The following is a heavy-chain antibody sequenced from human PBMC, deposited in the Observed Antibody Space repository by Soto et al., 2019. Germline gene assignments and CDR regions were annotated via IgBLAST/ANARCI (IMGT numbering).Heavy chain of an antibody. CDR3: ARSYDFWSGHMGEFFDY. V-gene: IGHV1-69*01. J-gene: IGHJ4*02. CDR1: GGTFSSYA. D-gene: IGHD3-3*01. Sequence: QVQLVQSGAEVQKPGSSVKVSCKASGGTFSSYAISWVRQAPGQGLEWMGGIIPIFGTANYAQKFQGRVTITADESTSTAYMELSSLRSEDTAVYYCARSYDFWSGHMGEFFDYWGQGTLVTVSS. CDR2: IIPIFGTA.